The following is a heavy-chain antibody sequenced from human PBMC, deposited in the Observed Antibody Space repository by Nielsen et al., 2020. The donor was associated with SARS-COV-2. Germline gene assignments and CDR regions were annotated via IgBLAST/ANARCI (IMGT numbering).Heavy chain of an antibody. V-gene: IGHV3-11*06. CDR1: GFTFSDYY. D-gene: IGHD3-3*01. CDR2: ISSSSSYT. CDR3: ARDLRFLEWFLTQTGYYYGMDV. Sequence: GESLKISCAASGFTFSDYYMSWIRQAPGKGLEWVSYISSSSSYTNYADSVKGRFTISRDNAKNSLYLQMNSLRAEDTAVYYCARDLRFLEWFLTQTGYYYGMDVWGQGTTVTVSS. J-gene: IGHJ6*02.